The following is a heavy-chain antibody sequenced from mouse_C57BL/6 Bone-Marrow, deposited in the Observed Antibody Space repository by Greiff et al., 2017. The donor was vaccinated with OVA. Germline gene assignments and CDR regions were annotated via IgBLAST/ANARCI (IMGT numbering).Heavy chain of an antibody. D-gene: IGHD2-4*01. CDR2: IDPEDADT. V-gene: IGHV14-1*01. Sequence: EVQLQQSGAELVRPGASVKLSCTASGFNIKDYYMHWVKQRPEQGLEWIGRIDPEDADTEYAPKFQGKATMTADTSANTAYLQLSSLTSEDTAVYYCTTRGERRPSTMISGFAYWGQGTLVTVSA. CDR3: TTRGERRPSTMISGFAY. CDR1: GFNIKDYY. J-gene: IGHJ3*01.